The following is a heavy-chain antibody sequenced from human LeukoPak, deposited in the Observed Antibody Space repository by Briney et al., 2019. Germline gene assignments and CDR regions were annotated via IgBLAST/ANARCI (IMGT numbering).Heavy chain of an antibody. V-gene: IGHV3-53*01. J-gene: IGHJ4*02. CDR2: IYSGGTT. D-gene: IGHD5-12*01. CDR1: GFTVSSNY. CDR3: ATNSGWNYFDY. Sequence: GGSLRLSCAASGFTVSSNYMSWVRQAPGKGLEWVSAIYSGGTTYYADFVRGRFTISRDNSKNTLFLQMNSLRAEDTAVYYCATNSGWNYFDYWGQGTLVTVSS.